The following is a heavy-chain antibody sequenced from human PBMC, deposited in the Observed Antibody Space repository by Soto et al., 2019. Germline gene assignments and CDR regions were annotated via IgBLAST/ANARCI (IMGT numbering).Heavy chain of an antibody. CDR1: GGSISSGDYY. D-gene: IGHD3-3*01. CDR3: ARDQSYDFWRGYYAVVD. CDR2: IYYSGST. J-gene: IGHJ4*02. V-gene: IGHV4-30-4*01. Sequence: SETLSLTCTVSGGSISSGDYYWSWIRQPPGKGLEWIGYIYYSGSTYYNPSLKSRVTISVDTSKNQFSLKLSSVTAADTAVYYCARDQSYDFWRGYYAVVDWGQGTLVTVSS.